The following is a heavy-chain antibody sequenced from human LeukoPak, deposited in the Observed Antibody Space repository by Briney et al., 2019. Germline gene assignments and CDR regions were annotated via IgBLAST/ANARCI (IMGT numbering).Heavy chain of an antibody. CDR2: IIPIFGTA. CDR3: ARATDTYYYGSGSYVKLDY. Sequence: SVKVSCKASGYTFTSYGISWVRQAPGQGLEWMGGIIPIFGTANYAQKFQGRVTITADKSTSTAYMELSSLRSEDTAVYYCARATDTYYYGSGSYVKLDYWGQGTLVTVSS. V-gene: IGHV1-69*06. D-gene: IGHD3-10*01. J-gene: IGHJ4*02. CDR1: GYTFTSYG.